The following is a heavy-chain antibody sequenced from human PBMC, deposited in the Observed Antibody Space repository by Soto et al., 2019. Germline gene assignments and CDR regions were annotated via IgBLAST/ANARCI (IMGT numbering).Heavy chain of an antibody. V-gene: IGHV1-2*02. D-gene: IGHD1-26*01. CDR3: GRGRSGQIVVFY. CDR2: IGPETGAT. Sequence: ASVKVSCKASGYTFTGHYIHWVRQAPEQGPEWMGEIGPETGATRYAQKFQGRVTMTRDMSITTVYMELNNLSPDDTAVYYCGRGRSGQIVVFYWGERTPVTVAS. J-gene: IGHJ4*02. CDR1: GYTFTGHY.